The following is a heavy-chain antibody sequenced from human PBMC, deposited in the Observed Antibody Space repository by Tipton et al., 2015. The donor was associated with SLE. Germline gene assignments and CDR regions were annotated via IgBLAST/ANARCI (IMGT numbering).Heavy chain of an antibody. J-gene: IGHJ4*02. D-gene: IGHD2-15*01. CDR1: GGSFSGYY. CDR2: INHSGST. CDR3: ARGGYRTVIDF. V-gene: IGHV4-34*01. Sequence: GSLRLSCAVYGGSFSGYYWSWIRQPPGKGLEWIGEINHSGSTNYNPSLKSRVTISVDPSKKQLSLKLSSVTATDTAVYYCARGGYRTVIDFWGQGTLVTVSS.